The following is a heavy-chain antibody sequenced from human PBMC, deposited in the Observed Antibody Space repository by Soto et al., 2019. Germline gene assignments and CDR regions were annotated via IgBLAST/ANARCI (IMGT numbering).Heavy chain of an antibody. Sequence: SHTRSLTCAISGYSVSSSSAGWNLIRQSPSRGLEWLGRTYYRSKFYTDYAVSVKGRATINPDTSKNQFSLKLSSVTAADTAVYYCASSPLIYDSSGYYHGNFDYWGQGTLVTVSS. CDR3: ASSPLIYDSSGYYHGNFDY. V-gene: IGHV6-1*01. CDR2: TYYRSKFYT. CDR1: GYSVSSSSAG. D-gene: IGHD3-22*01. J-gene: IGHJ4*02.